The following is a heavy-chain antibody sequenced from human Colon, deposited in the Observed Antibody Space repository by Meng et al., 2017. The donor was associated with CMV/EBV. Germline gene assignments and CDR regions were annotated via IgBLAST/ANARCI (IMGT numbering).Heavy chain of an antibody. D-gene: IGHD1-20*01. CDR2: IKQDASEK. J-gene: IGHJ6*02. Sequence: GGSLRLSCAVSGFTFSSHWMSWVRQAPGKGLEWVANIKQDASEKYYVDSVKGRFIVSRDNRNASLYLQMNSLRVEDTAVYYCAREMGYNWDLGHPYGMDVWGQGTTVTVSS. CDR3: AREMGYNWDLGHPYGMDV. CDR1: GFTFSSHW. V-gene: IGHV3-7*01.